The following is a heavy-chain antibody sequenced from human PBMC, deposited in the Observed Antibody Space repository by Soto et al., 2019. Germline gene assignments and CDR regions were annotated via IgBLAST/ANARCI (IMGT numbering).Heavy chain of an antibody. Sequence: SETLSLTCTVSGGSISSSSYYWGWIRQPPGKGLEWIGSIYYSGSTYYNPSLKSRVTISVDTSKNQFSLKLSSVTAADTAVYYCARLGGDIVVVPAATSPEDYWYFDLWGRGTLVTVSS. V-gene: IGHV4-39*01. D-gene: IGHD2-2*01. CDR2: IYYSGST. CDR1: GGSISSSSYY. CDR3: ARLGGDIVVVPAATSPEDYWYFDL. J-gene: IGHJ2*01.